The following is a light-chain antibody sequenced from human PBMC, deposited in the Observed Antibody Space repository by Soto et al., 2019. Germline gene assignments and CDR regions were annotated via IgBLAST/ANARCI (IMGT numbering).Light chain of an antibody. Sequence: QSVLTQPRSVSGSPGQSVTISCTGTSSDVGLYKYVSWYQQHPGKAPKLIIYDVTKRPSGVPDRFSASKSANTASLSISGLQAEAEAVDYCSSYAGSSTFNVVFGGGTKLTVL. J-gene: IGLJ2*01. V-gene: IGLV2-11*01. CDR3: SSYAGSSTFNVV. CDR2: DVT. CDR1: SSDVGLYKY.